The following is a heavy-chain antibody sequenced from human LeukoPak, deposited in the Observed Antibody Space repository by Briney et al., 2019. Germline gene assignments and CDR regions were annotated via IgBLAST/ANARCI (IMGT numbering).Heavy chain of an antibody. CDR1: GGSIGSTNYY. CDR3: ARGHVGSYAYYYYYGMDV. V-gene: IGHV4-39*07. J-gene: IGHJ6*02. CDR2: IYYSGSGST. Sequence: SETLSLTCTVSGGSIGSTNYYWGWIRQPPGKGLEWIGTIYYSGSGSTYYNPSLKSRVTISVDTSKNQFSLKVRSVTAADTAVYYCARGHVGSYAYYYYYGMDVWGQGTTVTVSS. D-gene: IGHD2-8*01.